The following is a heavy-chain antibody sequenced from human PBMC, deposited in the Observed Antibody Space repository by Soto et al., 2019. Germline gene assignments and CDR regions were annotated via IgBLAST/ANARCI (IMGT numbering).Heavy chain of an antibody. Sequence: SETLSLTCTVSGGSISSRGYYWGWIRQPPGKGLEWIGTIYYSGSTYYNPSLKSRVTISVDTSKNQFSLKLSSVTAADTAVYYCATSNWFDPCAQGTLVTVSA. J-gene: IGHJ5*02. CDR2: IYYSGST. CDR3: ATSNWFDP. CDR1: GGSISSRGYY. V-gene: IGHV4-39*01.